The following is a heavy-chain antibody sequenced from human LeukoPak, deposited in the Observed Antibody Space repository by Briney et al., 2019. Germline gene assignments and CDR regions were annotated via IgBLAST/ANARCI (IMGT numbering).Heavy chain of an antibody. V-gene: IGHV4-34*01. Sequence: SETLSLTCTVSGGSISGYYWSWIRQPPGKGLEWIGEINHSGSTNYNPSLKSRVTISVDTSKNQFSLKLSSVTAADTAVYYCARSGSGRDYYYYYYMDVWGKGTTVTVSS. CDR3: ARSGSGRDYYYYYYMDV. CDR1: GGSISGYY. D-gene: IGHD2-15*01. CDR2: INHSGST. J-gene: IGHJ6*03.